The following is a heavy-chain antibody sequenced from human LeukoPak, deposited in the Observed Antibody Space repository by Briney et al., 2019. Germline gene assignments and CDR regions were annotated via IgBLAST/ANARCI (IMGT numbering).Heavy chain of an antibody. D-gene: IGHD3-10*01. CDR3: ARSRYYYGSGSSPSLFDY. V-gene: IGHV4-30-2*01. J-gene: IGHJ4*02. Sequence: PSQTLSLTCAVSGGSISSGGYSWSWIRQAPGKGLEWIGYIYHSGSTYYNPSLKSRVTISVDRSKNQFSLKLSSVTAADTAVYYCARSRYYYGSGSSPSLFDYWGQGTLVTVSS. CDR1: GGSISSGGYS. CDR2: IYHSGST.